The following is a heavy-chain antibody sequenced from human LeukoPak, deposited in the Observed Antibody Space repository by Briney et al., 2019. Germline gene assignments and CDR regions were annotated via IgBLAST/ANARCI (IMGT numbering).Heavy chain of an antibody. CDR1: GFTFISYA. CDR3: AKLGYDSSGSPRLVDY. V-gene: IGHV3-30*18. J-gene: IGHJ4*02. CDR2: ISYDGSKK. D-gene: IGHD3-22*01. Sequence: GRSLRLSCAASGFTFISYAMHWVRQAPGKGLEWVAFISYDGSKKYYAESVKGRFTISRDNSKNTLDLQMNRLRAEDPAVYYCAKLGYDSSGSPRLVDYWGQGTLVTVSS.